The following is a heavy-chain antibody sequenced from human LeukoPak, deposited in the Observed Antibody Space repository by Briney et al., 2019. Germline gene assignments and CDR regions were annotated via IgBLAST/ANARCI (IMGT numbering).Heavy chain of an antibody. CDR3: ARDLFYYGSGRHYGMDV. CDR2: IYSGGST. D-gene: IGHD3-10*01. V-gene: IGHV3-53*04. J-gene: IGHJ6*02. Sequence: SGGSLRLSCAASGFTVSSNYMSWVRQAPGKGLEGVSVIYSGGSTYYADSVKGRFTISRHNSKNTLYLQMNSLRAEDTAVYYCARDLFYYGSGRHYGMDVWGQGTTVTVSS. CDR1: GFTVSSNY.